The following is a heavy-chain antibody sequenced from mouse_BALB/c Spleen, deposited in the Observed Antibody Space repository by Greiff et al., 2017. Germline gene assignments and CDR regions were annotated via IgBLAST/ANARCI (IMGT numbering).Heavy chain of an antibody. CDR1: GYAFTNYL. V-gene: IGHV1-54*01. CDR2: INPGSGGT. J-gene: IGHJ2*01. D-gene: IGHD2-1*01. CDR3: ARSGGNYPYYFDY. Sequence: QVQLKQSGAELVRPGTSVKVSCKASGYAFTNYLIEWVKQRPGQGLEWIGVINPGSGGTNYNEKFKGKATLTADKSSSTAYMQLSSLTSDDSAVYFCARSGGNYPYYFDYWGQGTTLTVSS.